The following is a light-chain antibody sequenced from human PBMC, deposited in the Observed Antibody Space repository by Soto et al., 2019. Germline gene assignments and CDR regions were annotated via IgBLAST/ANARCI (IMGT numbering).Light chain of an antibody. J-gene: IGLJ2*01. Sequence: QSVLTQPPSVSGAPGQRVTISCTGSSSNIGAGYGVHWYQQLPGTAPKLLIYDNSNRPSGVPDRFSGSKSGTSASLAITGLQAEDEADYYCQSYDNSLSVHVVFGGGTKLTVL. CDR2: DNS. CDR1: SSNIGAGYG. CDR3: QSYDNSLSVHVV. V-gene: IGLV1-40*01.